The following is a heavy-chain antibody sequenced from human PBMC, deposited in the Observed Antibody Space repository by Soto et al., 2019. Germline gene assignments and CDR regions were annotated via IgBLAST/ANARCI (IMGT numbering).Heavy chain of an antibody. J-gene: IGHJ4*02. CDR1: GGSISSGDYY. D-gene: IGHD5-12*01. CDR2: IYYSGST. V-gene: IGHV4-30-4*01. CDR3: ASVSGYDFYIDY. Sequence: PSETLSLTCTVSGGSISSGDYYWSWIRQPPGKGLEWIGYIYYSGSTYYNPSLKSRVTISVDTSKNQFSLKLSSVTAADTAVYYCASVSGYDFYIDYWGQVTLVTVSS.